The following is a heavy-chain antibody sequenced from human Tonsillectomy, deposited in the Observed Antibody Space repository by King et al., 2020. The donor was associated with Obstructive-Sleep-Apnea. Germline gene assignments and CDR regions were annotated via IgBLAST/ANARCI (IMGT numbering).Heavy chain of an antibody. D-gene: IGHD2-2*01. J-gene: IGHJ4*02. CDR2: MSYDGNNK. V-gene: IGHV3-30*03. Sequence: VQLVESGGGVVQPGRSLRLSCAASGFTFSSYGMHWVRQAPGKGLEWVALMSYDGNNKFYAYSAKGRFTISREPAKHTLYLQMSSLRAADTAVYYCASAAMRAPAFDYWGQGTLVTVSS. CDR3: ASAAMRAPAFDY. CDR1: GFTFSSYG.